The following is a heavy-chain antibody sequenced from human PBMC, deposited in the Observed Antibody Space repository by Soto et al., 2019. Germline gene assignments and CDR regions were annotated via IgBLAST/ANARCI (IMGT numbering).Heavy chain of an antibody. Sequence: SEPLSLTCTVSGGPISSYYWRWSLQPAVKGLEWIGYIYYSGSTNYNPSLKSRVTISVDTSKNQFSLKLSSVTAADTAVYYCASSGYSSGWYIGQVDYWGQGTLVTVSS. V-gene: IGHV4-59*01. D-gene: IGHD6-19*01. CDR2: IYYSGST. CDR3: ASSGYSSGWYIGQVDY. J-gene: IGHJ4*02. CDR1: GGPISSYY.